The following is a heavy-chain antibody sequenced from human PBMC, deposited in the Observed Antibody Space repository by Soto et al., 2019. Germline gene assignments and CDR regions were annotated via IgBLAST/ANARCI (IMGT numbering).Heavy chain of an antibody. Sequence: QVQLVESGGGVVQPGGSLRLSCAASGFTFSIYDMHWVRQAPGKGLEWVAVTSYDGRNKYYADSVKGRFTISRDNSKNTLHLQMNSLGAEDTAAYYCAKAVTGQYYFDYWGQGTLVAVSS. J-gene: IGHJ4*02. CDR3: AKAVTGQYYFDY. D-gene: IGHD2-21*02. V-gene: IGHV3-30*18. CDR1: GFTFSIYD. CDR2: TSYDGRNK.